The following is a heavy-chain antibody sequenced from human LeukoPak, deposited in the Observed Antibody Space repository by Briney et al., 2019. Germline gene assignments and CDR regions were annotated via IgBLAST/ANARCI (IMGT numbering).Heavy chain of an antibody. J-gene: IGHJ4*02. CDR1: GGSISSYF. D-gene: IGHD5-24*01. CDR3: ANTRRDGYPFDY. Sequence: SETLSLTCTVSGGSISSYFWTWIRQPPGKGLEWIGYIYYIGSTNYNPSLKSRVTVSVDTSKNQFSLRLSSVTAADTAVYYCANTRRDGYPFDYWGQGTLVTVSS. V-gene: IGHV4-59*01. CDR2: IYYIGST.